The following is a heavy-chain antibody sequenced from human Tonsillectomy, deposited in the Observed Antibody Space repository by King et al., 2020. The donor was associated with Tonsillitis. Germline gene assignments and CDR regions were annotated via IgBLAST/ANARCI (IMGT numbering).Heavy chain of an antibody. CDR1: GFTFSSYG. D-gene: IGHD6-19*01. J-gene: IGHJ4*02. CDR3: AKSSSAGQFDY. V-gene: IGHV3-30*02. CDR2: IRYDGSNK. Sequence: VQLVESGGGVVQPGGSLRLSCAASGFTFSSYGMHWVRQAPGKGLEWVAFIRYDGSNKYYADSVKGRFTISRDNSKNTLYLQMNSLRAEDTAVYYCAKSSSAGQFDYWGQRTLVTVSS.